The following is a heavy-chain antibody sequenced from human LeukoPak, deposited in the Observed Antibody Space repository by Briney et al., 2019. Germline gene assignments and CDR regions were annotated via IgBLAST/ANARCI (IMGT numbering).Heavy chain of an antibody. Sequence: GGSLRLSCAASGFTFSSYSMNWVRQAPGKGLEWVSAISGSGGSTYYADSVKGRFTISRDNSKNTLYLQMNSLRAEDTAVYYCAKSYYGSGRYYYYYYMDVWGKGTTVTISS. CDR2: ISGSGGST. CDR3: AKSYYGSGRYYYYYYMDV. V-gene: IGHV3-23*01. J-gene: IGHJ6*03. CDR1: GFTFSSYS. D-gene: IGHD3-10*01.